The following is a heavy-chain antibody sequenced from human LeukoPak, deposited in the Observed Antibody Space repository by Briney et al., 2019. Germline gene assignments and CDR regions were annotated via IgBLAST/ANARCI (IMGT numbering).Heavy chain of an antibody. CDR2: IYTSGST. D-gene: IGHD3-22*01. CDR1: GGSFSDYY. Sequence: PSETLSLTCAVYGGSFSDYYWSWIRQPAGKGLEWIGRIYTSGSTNYNPSLKSRVTMSVDTSKNQLSLKLSSVTAADTAVYYCARDRYYYDSSGYYQLDYWGQGTLVTVSS. V-gene: IGHV4-4*07. CDR3: ARDRYYYDSSGYYQLDY. J-gene: IGHJ4*02.